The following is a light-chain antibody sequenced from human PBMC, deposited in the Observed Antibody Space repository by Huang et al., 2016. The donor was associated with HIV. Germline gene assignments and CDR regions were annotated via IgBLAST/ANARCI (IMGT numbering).Light chain of an antibody. Sequence: IQMTQSPSSLSASVGDRVTLTCRASQSIDGYLNWYQQKPGQAPKLLISRASTLHTWVPLRFSGSGSVTDYTLIIDNLQPDDFATYFCQQSYSTLITFGQGSRLDTK. V-gene: IGKV1-39*01. J-gene: IGKJ5*01. CDR3: QQSYSTLIT. CDR2: RAS. CDR1: QSIDGY.